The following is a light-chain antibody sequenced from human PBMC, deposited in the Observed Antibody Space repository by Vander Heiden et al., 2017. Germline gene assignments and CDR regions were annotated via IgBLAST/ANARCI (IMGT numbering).Light chain of an antibody. CDR1: QDISNY. CDR3: QQYDNLPCT. CDR2: DAS. J-gene: IGKJ3*01. Sequence: DIQMTQSPFSLSASVGDRVTITCQASQDISNYLNWYQQKPGKAPKLLIYDASNLETGVPSRFSGSGSGTDFTFTISSLQPEDIATYYCQQYDNLPCTFGPGTKVDIK. V-gene: IGKV1-33*01.